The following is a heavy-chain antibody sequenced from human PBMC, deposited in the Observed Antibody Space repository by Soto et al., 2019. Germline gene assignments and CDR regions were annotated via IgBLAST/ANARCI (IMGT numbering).Heavy chain of an antibody. CDR3: TTDSYSTMIEVRLDY. J-gene: IGHJ4*01. V-gene: IGHV3-66*01. D-gene: IGHD3-22*01. Sequence: GGSLRLSCAASGFTVSSNYMSWVRQAPGKGLEWVSVIYSGGSTYYADSVKGRFTITRDDSRNMAYMQMNSLNTEDTAVYYCTTDSYSTMIEVRLDYWGHGTLVTVPQ. CDR1: GFTVSSNY. CDR2: IYSGGST.